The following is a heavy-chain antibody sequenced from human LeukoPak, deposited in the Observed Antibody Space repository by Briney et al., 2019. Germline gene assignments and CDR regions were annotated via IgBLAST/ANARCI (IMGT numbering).Heavy chain of an antibody. CDR3: TRSVGHLWTDY. CDR1: GYSFTNYR. D-gene: IGHD3/OR15-3a*01. Sequence: GESLKISCKGSGYSFTNYRIAWVRQMPGKGLEWMGIIYPGDSDTIYSPSFQGQVTISADKSISTAYLQWSSLKASDTAMYYCTRSVGHLWTDYWGQGTLVTVSS. V-gene: IGHV5-51*01. J-gene: IGHJ4*02. CDR2: IYPGDSDT.